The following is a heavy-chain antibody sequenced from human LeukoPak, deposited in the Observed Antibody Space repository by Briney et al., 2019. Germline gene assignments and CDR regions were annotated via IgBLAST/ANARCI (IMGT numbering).Heavy chain of an antibody. CDR1: GGSISSGGYS. D-gene: IGHD6-6*01. CDR3: ARGPSSSNWFDP. J-gene: IGHJ5*02. V-gene: IGHV4-30-2*01. CDR2: IYHSGST. Sequence: SETLSLTCAVSGGSISSGGYSWSWIRQPPGKGLEWIGYIYHSGSTYYNPSLKSRVTISVGRSKNQFSLKLSSVTAADTAVYYCARGPSSSNWFDPWGQGTLVTVSS.